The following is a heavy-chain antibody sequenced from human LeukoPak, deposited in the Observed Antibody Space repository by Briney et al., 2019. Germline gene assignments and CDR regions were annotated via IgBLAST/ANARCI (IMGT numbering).Heavy chain of an antibody. J-gene: IGHJ4*02. CDR3: AKDQFGDYPGY. CDR2: ISSSSSYI. Sequence: GGSLRLSCAASGFTFSTYSMNWVRQAPGKGLEWVSSISSSSSYIYYADSVKGRFTISRDNAKNSLYLQMNSLRAEDTAVYYCAKDQFGDYPGYWGQGTLVTVSS. D-gene: IGHD4-17*01. CDR1: GFTFSTYS. V-gene: IGHV3-21*01.